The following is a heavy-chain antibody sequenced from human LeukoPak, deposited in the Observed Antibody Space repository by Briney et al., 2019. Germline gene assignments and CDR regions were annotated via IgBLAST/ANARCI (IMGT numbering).Heavy chain of an antibody. J-gene: IGHJ3*02. CDR3: ARYSEPQFSFDI. CDR1: GFTFSSYW. V-gene: IGHV3-74*01. CDR2: IKSDGSST. Sequence: GGSLRLSCAASGFTFSSYWMHWVRQAPGKGLVWVSRIKSDGSSTSYADSVKGRFTISRDNAKNTLYLQMNSLRAEDTAVYYCARYSEPQFSFDIWGQGTMVTVSS. D-gene: IGHD2-15*01.